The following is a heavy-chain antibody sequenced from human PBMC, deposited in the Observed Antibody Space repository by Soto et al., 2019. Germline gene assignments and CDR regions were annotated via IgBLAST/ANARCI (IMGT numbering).Heavy chain of an antibody. CDR3: ASFLDYGDYSDY. CDR1: GGSISSSSYY. D-gene: IGHD4-17*01. V-gene: IGHV4-39*01. J-gene: IGHJ4*02. CDR2: IYYSGST. Sequence: SETLSLTCTVSGGSISSSSYYWGWIRQPPGKGPEWIGSIYYSGSTYYNPSLKSRVTISVDTSKNQFSLKLSSVTAADTAVYYCASFLDYGDYSDYWGQGTLVTVSS.